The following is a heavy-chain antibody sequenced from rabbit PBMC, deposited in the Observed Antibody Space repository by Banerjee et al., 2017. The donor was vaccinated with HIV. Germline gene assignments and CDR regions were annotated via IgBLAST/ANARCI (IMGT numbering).Heavy chain of an antibody. CDR2: IYNSDGST. V-gene: IGHV1S47*01. CDR3: ARDLAGVIGWNFGL. CDR1: GLDFSSSYW. D-gene: IGHD4-1*01. Sequence: QEQLEESGGGLVQPEGSLTLTCTASGLDFSSSYWICWVRQAPGKGPEWIACIYNSDGSTYYASWVNGRFTISRSTSLNTVTLQMTSLTAADTATYFCARDLAGVIGWNFGLWGPGTLVTVS. J-gene: IGHJ4*01.